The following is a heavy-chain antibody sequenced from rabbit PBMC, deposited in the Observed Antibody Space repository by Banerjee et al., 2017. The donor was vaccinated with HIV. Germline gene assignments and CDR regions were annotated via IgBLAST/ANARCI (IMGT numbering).Heavy chain of an antibody. D-gene: IGHD4-1*01. Sequence: QEQLEESGGDLVKPEGSLTLTCTASGFTISSSYWMCWVRQAPGKGLEWIACIYGGRSGSTYYASWAKGRFTISKTSSTTVTLQMTSLTAADTATYFCARDPIEVAGVGLDLWGPGTLVTVS. CDR3: ARDPIEVAGVGLDL. CDR1: GFTISSSYW. J-gene: IGHJ6*01. CDR2: IYGGRSGST. V-gene: IGHV1S45*01.